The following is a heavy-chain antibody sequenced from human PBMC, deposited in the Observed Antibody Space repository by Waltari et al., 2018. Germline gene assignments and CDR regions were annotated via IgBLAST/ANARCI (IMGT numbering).Heavy chain of an antibody. V-gene: IGHV3-53*01. Sequence: EVQLVESGGGLVQPGGSLRLSCAASAFTVSSSCMHWVLQAPGKGLEWVSLVYSGGTTYYAGSVEGRFTISRDISTNTVYLQMNSLTAEDTAVYYCARDPLYYFDSWGQGALVTVSS. CDR3: ARDPLYYFDS. CDR2: VYSGGTT. J-gene: IGHJ4*02. CDR1: AFTVSSSC.